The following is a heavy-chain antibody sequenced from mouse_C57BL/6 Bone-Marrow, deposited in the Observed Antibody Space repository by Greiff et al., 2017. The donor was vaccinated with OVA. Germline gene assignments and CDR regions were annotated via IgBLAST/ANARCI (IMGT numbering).Heavy chain of an antibody. CDR2: ISYDGSN. CDR3: AREGSSYRYWYFDV. J-gene: IGHJ1*03. Sequence: ESGPGLVKPSQSLSLTCSVTGYSITSGYYWNWIRQFPGNKLEWMGYISYDGSNNYNPSLKNRISITRDTSKNQFFLKLNSVNTEDTATDYCAREGSSYRYWYFDVWGTGTTVTVSS. V-gene: IGHV3-6*01. D-gene: IGHD1-1*01. CDR1: GYSITSGYY.